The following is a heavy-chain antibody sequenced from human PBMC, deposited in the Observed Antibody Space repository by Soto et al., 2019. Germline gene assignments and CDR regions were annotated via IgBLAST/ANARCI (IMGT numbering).Heavy chain of an antibody. CDR3: ARDIDIVVVPAAISNWFDP. CDR1: GYTFTSYG. J-gene: IGHJ5*02. V-gene: IGHV1-18*01. D-gene: IGHD2-2*02. CDR2: ISAYNGNT. Sequence: QVQLVQSGAEVKKPGASVKVSCKASGYTFTSYGISWVRQAPGQGLEWMGWISAYNGNTNYAQKLQGRVTMTTDTSTSTADMELRSLRSDDTAVYYCARDIDIVVVPAAISNWFDPWGQGTLVTVSS.